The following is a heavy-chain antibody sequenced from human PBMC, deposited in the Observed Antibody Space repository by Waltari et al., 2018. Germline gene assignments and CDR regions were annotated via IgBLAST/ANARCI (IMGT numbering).Heavy chain of an antibody. D-gene: IGHD6-13*01. Sequence: EVQLVESGGGVVRPGGSLRLSCAASGFTFDDYGMSWVRQATGKGLEWVSGINWKGGMTGCADSVKGRFTSSRDNAKNSLYLQMNSLRAEDTALYYCARDREAAAGPDFDYWGQGTLVTVSS. J-gene: IGHJ4*02. CDR1: GFTFDDYG. CDR3: ARDREAAAGPDFDY. CDR2: INWKGGMT. V-gene: IGHV3-20*04.